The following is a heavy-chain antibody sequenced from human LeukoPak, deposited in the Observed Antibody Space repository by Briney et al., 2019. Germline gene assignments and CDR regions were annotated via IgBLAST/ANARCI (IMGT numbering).Heavy chain of an antibody. Sequence: SVKVSCKASGGTFSSYAISWVRQAPGQGLEWMGGIIPIFGTANYAQKFQGRVTITADESTSTAYMELSSLRSEDTAVYYCARDPGVVVAATRLLDSYYYYYGMDVWGQGTTVTVSS. J-gene: IGHJ6*02. CDR1: GGTFSSYA. D-gene: IGHD2-15*01. V-gene: IGHV1-69*13. CDR3: ARDPGVVVAATRLLDSYYYYYGMDV. CDR2: IIPIFGTA.